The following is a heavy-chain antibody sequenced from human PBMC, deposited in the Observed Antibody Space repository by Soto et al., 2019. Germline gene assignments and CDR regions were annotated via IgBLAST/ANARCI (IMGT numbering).Heavy chain of an antibody. J-gene: IGHJ4*02. CDR1: GGSFSGYY. Sequence: SETLSLTCAAYGGSFSGYYWSWIRQPPGKGLEWIGEINHSGSTNYNPSLKSRVTISVDTSKNQFSLKLSSVTAADTAVYYCASIAAAGDYFDYWGQGTLVTVSS. CDR2: INHSGST. D-gene: IGHD6-13*01. V-gene: IGHV4-34*01. CDR3: ASIAAAGDYFDY.